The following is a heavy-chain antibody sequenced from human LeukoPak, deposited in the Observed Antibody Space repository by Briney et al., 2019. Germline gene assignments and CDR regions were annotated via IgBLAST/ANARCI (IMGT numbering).Heavy chain of an antibody. CDR3: ARHHDSYYYYYIDV. V-gene: IGHV4-38-2*02. CDR1: GYSISNGYY. J-gene: IGHJ6*03. Sequence: SETLSLTCTVSGYSISNGYYWVWIRQPPGKGLEWIGSLYHSDSVYYNTALKSRVSMSVDMSKNQFSLKLSFVTAADTAVYYCARHHDSYYYYYIDVWGSGTTVTVSS. D-gene: IGHD1-14*01. CDR2: LYHSDSV.